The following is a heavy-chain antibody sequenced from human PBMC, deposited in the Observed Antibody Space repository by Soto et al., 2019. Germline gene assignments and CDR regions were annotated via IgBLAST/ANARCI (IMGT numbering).Heavy chain of an antibody. J-gene: IGHJ6*02. CDR2: ISAYNGNT. Sequence: ASVKVSCKASGYTFTSYGISWVRQAPGQGLEWMGWISAYNGNTNYAQKLQGRVTMTTDTSTSTAYMELRSLRSDDTAVYYCARKGLYCSGGSCYSYYYGMDVWGQGTTVTVSS. D-gene: IGHD2-15*01. CDR3: ARKGLYCSGGSCYSYYYGMDV. CDR1: GYTFTSYG. V-gene: IGHV1-18*01.